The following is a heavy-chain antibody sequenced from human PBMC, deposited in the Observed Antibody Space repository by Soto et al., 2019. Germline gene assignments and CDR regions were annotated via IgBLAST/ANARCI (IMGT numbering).Heavy chain of an antibody. D-gene: IGHD3-3*01. CDR2: LIPILGLT. V-gene: IGHV1-69*02. CDR3: ARSYYDFWSGYNGMDV. CDR1: GGTFSSYT. Sequence: SVKVSCKASGGTFSSYTISWVRQAPGQGLEWMGRLIPILGLTNYAQKFQGRVTITADTSTRTAYMELRSLRSDDTAVYYCARSYYDFWSGYNGMDVWGQGTTVTVSS. J-gene: IGHJ6*02.